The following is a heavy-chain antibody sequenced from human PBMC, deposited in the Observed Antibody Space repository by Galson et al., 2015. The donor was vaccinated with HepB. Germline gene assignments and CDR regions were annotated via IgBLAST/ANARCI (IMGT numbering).Heavy chain of an antibody. V-gene: IGHV3-74*01. J-gene: IGHJ4*02. CDR3: AREKYSSSLRPWKYFDY. CDR1: GFTFSSYW. D-gene: IGHD6-13*01. Sequence: SLRLSCAASGFTFSSYWMHWVRQAPGKGLVWVSRINSDGSSTSYADSVKGRFTISRDNAKNTLYLQMNSLRAEDTAVYYCAREKYSSSLRPWKYFDYWGQGTLVTVSS. CDR2: INSDGSST.